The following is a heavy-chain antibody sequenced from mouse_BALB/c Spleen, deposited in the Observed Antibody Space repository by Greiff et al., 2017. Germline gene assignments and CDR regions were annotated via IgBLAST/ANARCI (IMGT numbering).Heavy chain of an antibody. Sequence: VKLQESGAELAKPGASVKMSCKASGYTFTSYWMHWVKQRPGQGLEWIGYINPSTGYTEYNQKFKDKATLTADKSSSTAYMQLSSLTSEDSAVYYCASPARAGYAMDYWGQGTSVTVSS. CDR3: ASPARAGYAMDY. D-gene: IGHD3-1*01. J-gene: IGHJ4*01. CDR1: GYTFTSYW. V-gene: IGHV1-7*01. CDR2: INPSTGYT.